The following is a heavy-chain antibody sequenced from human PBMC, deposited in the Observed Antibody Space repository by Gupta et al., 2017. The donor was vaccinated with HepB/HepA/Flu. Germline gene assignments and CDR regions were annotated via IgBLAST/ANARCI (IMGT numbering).Heavy chain of an antibody. CDR3: ARDYDFWSGYPKYYFDY. Sequence: QVQLQQWGAGLLKPSETLSLTCAVYGGSFSGYYWSWIRQPPGKGLEWIGEINHSGGTNYNPSLKSRVTISVDTSKNQFSLKLSSVTAADTAVYYCARDYDFWSGYPKYYFDYWGQGTLVTVSS. V-gene: IGHV4-34*01. J-gene: IGHJ4*02. D-gene: IGHD3-3*01. CDR2: INHSGGT. CDR1: GGSFSGYY.